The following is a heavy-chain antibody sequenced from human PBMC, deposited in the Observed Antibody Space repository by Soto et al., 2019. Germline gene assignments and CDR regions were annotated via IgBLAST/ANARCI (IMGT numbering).Heavy chain of an antibody. CDR2: INPTSST. CDR1: GYTFTSYY. CDR3: ARVYCSGGSCYGIDY. Sequence: QVQLVQSGAEVKKPGASVKVSCKASGYTFTSYYMHWVRQAPGQGLEWMGIINPTSSTSYAQKFHGRVTXTXXXSXXTVYMELSSVRSEDTAVYYCARVYCSGGSCYGIDYWGQGTLVTVSS. J-gene: IGHJ4*02. D-gene: IGHD2-15*01. V-gene: IGHV1-46*01.